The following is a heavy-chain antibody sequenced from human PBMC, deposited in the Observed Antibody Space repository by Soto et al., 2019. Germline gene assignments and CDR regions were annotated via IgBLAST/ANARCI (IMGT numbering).Heavy chain of an antibody. CDR2: IKQDGREK. J-gene: IGHJ3*02. V-gene: IGHV3-7*01. Sequence: EVQLVESGGGLVQPGGSLRLSCAASGFTFSSYWMSWVRQAPGKGLEWVANIKQDGREKYYVDSVKGRFTISRDNAKYSLYLQVNSLRAEDTAVYYCARGSMGAFDIWGQGTMVTVSS. D-gene: IGHD2-2*01. CDR3: ARGSMGAFDI. CDR1: GFTFSSYW.